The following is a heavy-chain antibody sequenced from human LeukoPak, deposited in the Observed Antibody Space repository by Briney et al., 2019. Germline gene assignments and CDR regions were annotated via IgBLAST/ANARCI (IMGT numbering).Heavy chain of an antibody. D-gene: IGHD2-2*01. V-gene: IGHV3-30*02. J-gene: IGHJ4*02. CDR1: GFTFSSYG. Sequence: GGSLRLSCAASGFTFSSYGMHWVRQAPGKGLEWVAFIRYDGSNKYYADSVKGRFTISRDNSKNTLYLQMNSLRAEDTAVYYCAETRGSTSPLDYWGQGTLVTVSS. CDR3: AETRGSTSPLDY. CDR2: IRYDGSNK.